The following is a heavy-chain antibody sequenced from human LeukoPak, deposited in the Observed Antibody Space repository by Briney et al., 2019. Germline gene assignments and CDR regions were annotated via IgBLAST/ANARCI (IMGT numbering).Heavy chain of an antibody. D-gene: IGHD3-22*01. Sequence: SDTLSLTCTVSGGSISSGDYYWSWIRQPPGKGLEWIGYIYYSGSTYYNPSLKSRVTISVDTSKNQFSLKLSSVTAADTAVYYCARGRDSSGYPHYFDYWGQGTLVTVSS. CDR3: ARGRDSSGYPHYFDY. V-gene: IGHV4-30-4*02. J-gene: IGHJ4*02. CDR1: GGSISSGDYY. CDR2: IYYSGST.